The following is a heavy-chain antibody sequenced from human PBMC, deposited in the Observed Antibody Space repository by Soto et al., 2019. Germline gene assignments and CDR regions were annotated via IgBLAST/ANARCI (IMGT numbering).Heavy chain of an antibody. CDR1: GFSFSAYA. J-gene: IGHJ4*02. CDR2: IKGSGGSGSDT. D-gene: IGHD5-18*01. Sequence: GGSLRLSCAASGFSFSAYAMSWVRQAPGKWLEWVSTIKGSGGSGSDTYYADSVKGRFTVSRDNSGNTLYLQMNSLRVEDMAIYYCAKVWGYTYGNPHFDYWGQGXLVTVSS. CDR3: AKVWGYTYGNPHFDY. V-gene: IGHV3-23*01.